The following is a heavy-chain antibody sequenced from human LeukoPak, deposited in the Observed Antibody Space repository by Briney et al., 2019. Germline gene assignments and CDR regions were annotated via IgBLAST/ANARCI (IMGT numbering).Heavy chain of an antibody. V-gene: IGHV3-7*01. CDR2: IKHDGSEK. CDR1: GFTFSNFW. J-gene: IGHJ4*02. Sequence: GGSLRLSCAASGFTFSNFWMSWVRQAPGKGLAWVANIKHDGSEKYYVDSVKGRFTISRDNAKNSLYLQMNSLRAEDTAVYYCARDFEEAAAGFDYWGQGTLVTVSS. D-gene: IGHD6-13*01. CDR3: ARDFEEAAAGFDY.